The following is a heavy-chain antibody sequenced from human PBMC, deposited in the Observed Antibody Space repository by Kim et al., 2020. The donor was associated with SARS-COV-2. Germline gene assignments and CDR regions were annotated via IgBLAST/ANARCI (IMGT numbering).Heavy chain of an antibody. CDR1: GFTFSSYW. CDR2: INSDGSST. D-gene: IGHD3-10*01. J-gene: IGHJ6*02. CDR3: ARGITMVRGVISPVSYYYYYDGMDV. V-gene: IGHV3-74*01. Sequence: GGSLRLSCAASGFTFSSYWMHWVRQAPGKGLVWVSRINSDGSSTSYADSVKGRFTISRDNAKNTLYLQMNSLRAEDTAVYYCARGITMVRGVISPVSYYYYYDGMDVWGQGTTVTVSS.